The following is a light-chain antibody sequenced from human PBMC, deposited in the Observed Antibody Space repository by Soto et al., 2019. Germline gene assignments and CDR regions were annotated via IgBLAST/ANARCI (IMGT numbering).Light chain of an antibody. J-gene: IGLJ3*02. CDR1: SSDVGGYNY. Sequence: SVLTQPASVSGSPGQSIPISCTGTSSDVGGYNYVSWYQQHPGKAPKLMIYEVSNRPSGVSNRFSGSKSGNTASLTISGLQAEDEADYYCSSYTSSSTRVFGGGTKLTVL. CDR3: SSYTSSSTRV. V-gene: IGLV2-14*01. CDR2: EVS.